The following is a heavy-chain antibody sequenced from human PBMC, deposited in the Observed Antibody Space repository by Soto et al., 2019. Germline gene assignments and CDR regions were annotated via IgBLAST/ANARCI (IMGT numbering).Heavy chain of an antibody. V-gene: IGHV1-46*01. D-gene: IGHD6-19*01. CDR2: INPNGGSK. Sequence: QVHVVQSGAEVQKPGAAVKVSCKTSGYTFTNYHVHWVRQAHGQGLEWMGAINPNGGSKTYAQHLQGRVTMTSDSSTSPVYMEMGSLRSYDSAGYYCALPMNTLGWYNFWCQGNLVTV. J-gene: IGHJ4*02. CDR3: ALPMNTLGWYNF. CDR1: GYTFTNYH.